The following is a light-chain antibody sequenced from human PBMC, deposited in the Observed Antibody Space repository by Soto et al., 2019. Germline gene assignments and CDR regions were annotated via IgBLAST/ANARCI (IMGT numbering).Light chain of an antibody. J-gene: IGKJ5*01. V-gene: IGKV3-20*01. CDR3: QQYGTSPIT. CDR1: QTVSSY. Sequence: ENVLTQSPGTLSLSPGERATLSCRASQTVSSYLTWYQQRPGQAPRLLISGASRRATGIPDRFSGSGSGTDFTLPISRLKPEDFALYCCQQYGTSPITFGQGTRLEIK. CDR2: GAS.